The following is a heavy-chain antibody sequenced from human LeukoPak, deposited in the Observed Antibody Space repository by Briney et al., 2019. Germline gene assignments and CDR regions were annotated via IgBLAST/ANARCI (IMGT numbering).Heavy chain of an antibody. J-gene: IGHJ4*02. V-gene: IGHV4-59*01. D-gene: IGHD3-22*01. Sequence: PSETLSLTCTVSGDSIRSYYWSWIRQPPGKGLEWIGYIYYSGSTNYNPSLKSRVTISVDTSKNQFSLKLSSVTAADTAVYYCARSPSRYYYDSSGYYRYFDYWGQGTLVRVSS. CDR2: IYYSGST. CDR1: GDSIRSYY. CDR3: ARSPSRYYYDSSGYYRYFDY.